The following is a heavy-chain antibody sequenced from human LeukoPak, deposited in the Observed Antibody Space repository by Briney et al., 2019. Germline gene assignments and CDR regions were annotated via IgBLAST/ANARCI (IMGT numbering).Heavy chain of an antibody. D-gene: IGHD5-12*01. V-gene: IGHV1-46*01. CDR1: GYTFTSYY. J-gene: IGHJ4*02. CDR3: AREVGGGIVATILYYFDY. CDR2: INPSGGST. Sequence: ASVKVSCKASGYTFTSYYMHWVRQAPGQGLEWMGIINPSGGSTSYAQKFQGRVTMTRDMSTSTVYMELSSLRSEDTAVYYCAREVGGGIVATILYYFDYWGQGTLVTVSS.